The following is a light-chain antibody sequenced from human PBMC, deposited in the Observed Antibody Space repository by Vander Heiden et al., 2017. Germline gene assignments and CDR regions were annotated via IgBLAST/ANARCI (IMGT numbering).Light chain of an antibody. J-gene: IGKJ1*01. V-gene: IGKV1-39*01. Sequence: DIQMTQSPSSLSASVGDRVTITCRASQSISSDLNWYQQKPGKDPKLLIYAASSLQSGVPSRFSGSGSGTDFTLTISSLQPEDFATYYWQQSYSTPPTFGQGTKVEIK. CDR1: QSISSD. CDR3: QQSYSTPPT. CDR2: AAS.